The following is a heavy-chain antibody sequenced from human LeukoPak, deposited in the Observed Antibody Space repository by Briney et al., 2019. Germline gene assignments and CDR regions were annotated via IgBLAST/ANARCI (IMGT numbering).Heavy chain of an antibody. CDR2: IYYSGST. V-gene: IGHV4-61*05. CDR1: GGSISSSSYY. J-gene: IGHJ6*02. D-gene: IGHD2-2*01. CDR3: ARSCSSTSCYIWGNYYYGMDV. Sequence: SETLSLTCTVSGGSISSSSYYWGWIRQPPGKGLEWIGYIYYSGSTNYNPSLKSRVTISVDTSKNQFSLKLSSVTAADTAVYYCARSCSSTSCYIWGNYYYGMDVWGQGTTVTVSS.